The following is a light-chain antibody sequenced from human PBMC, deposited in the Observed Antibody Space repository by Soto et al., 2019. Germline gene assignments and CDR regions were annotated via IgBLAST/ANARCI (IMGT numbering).Light chain of an antibody. CDR2: AAS. Sequence: DIQMTQSPSSLSASVGDRVTITCRASQSISSYLNWYQQKPGKAPKLLIFAASNLQTGVPSRFSGSGSGTDFTLTISSLQPEDFATYVCQQSYTTPITFGQGTRLEIK. J-gene: IGKJ5*01. CDR1: QSISSY. V-gene: IGKV1-39*01. CDR3: QQSYTTPIT.